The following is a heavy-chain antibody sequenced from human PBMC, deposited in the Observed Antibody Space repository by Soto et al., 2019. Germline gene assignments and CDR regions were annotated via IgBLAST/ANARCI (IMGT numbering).Heavy chain of an antibody. V-gene: IGHV4-31*03. CDR2: IYYSGST. D-gene: IGHD6-6*01. CDR1: GGSISSGGYY. J-gene: IGHJ4*02. Sequence: SETLSLTCTVSGGSISSGGYYWSWIRQHPGKGLEWIGYIYYSGSTYYNPSLKSRVTISVDTSKNQFSLKLSSVTAADTAVYYCARAPQVAARLDFDYWGQGTLVTVSS. CDR3: ARAPQVAARLDFDY.